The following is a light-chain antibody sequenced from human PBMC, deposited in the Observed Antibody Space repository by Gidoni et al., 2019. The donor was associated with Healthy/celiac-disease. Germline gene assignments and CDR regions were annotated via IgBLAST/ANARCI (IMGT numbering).Light chain of an antibody. CDR2: DDS. CDR1: NIGSKS. Sequence: SYVLTQPPSVSVAPGKTARITCGGDNIGSKSVHWYQQRPGQAPVLVVYDDSDRPSGIPERFSGSTLTISRVEAGDEADYYCQVWDSSSVVFGGGTKLAVL. V-gene: IGLV3-21*03. J-gene: IGLJ2*01. CDR3: QVWDSSSVV.